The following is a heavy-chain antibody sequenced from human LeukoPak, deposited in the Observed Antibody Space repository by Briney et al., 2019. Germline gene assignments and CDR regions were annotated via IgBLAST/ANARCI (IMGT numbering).Heavy chain of an antibody. V-gene: IGHV3-20*04. D-gene: IGHD6-19*01. CDR2: INWHGGST. Sequence: GGSLRLSCAASGFTFDDYGMNWVRRAPGKGLEWVSGINWHGGSTGYADSVKGRFTISRENAKNSLYLQMNSLRAEDTALYYCARDRGSSAYYGMDVWGQGTTVTVSS. CDR3: ARDRGSSAYYGMDV. CDR1: GFTFDDYG. J-gene: IGHJ6*02.